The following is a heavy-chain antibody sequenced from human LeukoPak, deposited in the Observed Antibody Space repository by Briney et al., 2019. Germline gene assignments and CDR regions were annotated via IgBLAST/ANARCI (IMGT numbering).Heavy chain of an antibody. Sequence: ASVKVSCKASGYTFTGYYMHWVRQAPGQGLEWMGRINPNSGGTNYAQKFQGRVTMTRDTSISTAYMELSRLRSDDTAVYYCARDDPITMVRGSSNYWSQGTLVTVSS. CDR1: GYTFTGYY. CDR2: INPNSGGT. CDR3: ARDDPITMVRGSSNY. D-gene: IGHD3-10*01. J-gene: IGHJ4*02. V-gene: IGHV1-2*06.